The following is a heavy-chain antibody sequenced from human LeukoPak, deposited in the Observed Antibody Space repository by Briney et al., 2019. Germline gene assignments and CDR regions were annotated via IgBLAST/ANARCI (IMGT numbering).Heavy chain of an antibody. J-gene: IGHJ4*02. CDR1: GVSISSYD. CDR3: ARLASGSYGPLTPFDY. CDR2: IYYSGST. D-gene: IGHD1-26*01. Sequence: SETLSLTCTVSGVSISSYDWSWIRQPPGKGLEWIGDIYYSGSTNYNPALKSGVTISVDTSKNQYCLRLSSVTAADTAVYYSARLASGSYGPLTPFDYWGQGTLVTVSS. V-gene: IGHV4-59*08.